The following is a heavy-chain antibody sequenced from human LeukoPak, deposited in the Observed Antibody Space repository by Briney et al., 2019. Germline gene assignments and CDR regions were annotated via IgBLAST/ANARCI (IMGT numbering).Heavy chain of an antibody. CDR3: ARMYSGSYSVYYYYYMDV. CDR1: GFTFDDYG. V-gene: IGHV3-20*04. CDR2: INWNGGST. Sequence: GGSLRLSCAASGFTFDDYGMSWVRQAPGKGLEWVSGINWNGGSTGYADSVKGRFTISRDNAKKSLYLQMNSLRAEDMAVYYCARMYSGSYSVYYYYYMDVWGKGTTVTISS. D-gene: IGHD1-26*01. J-gene: IGHJ6*03.